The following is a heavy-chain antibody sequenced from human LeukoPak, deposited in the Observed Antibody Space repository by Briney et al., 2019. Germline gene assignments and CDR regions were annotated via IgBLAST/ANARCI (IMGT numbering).Heavy chain of an antibody. CDR1: GFTFSSYS. Sequence: GGSLRLSCAASGFTFSSYSMNWVRQAPGKGLEWVSSVSSSSSYIYYADSVKGRFTISRDNAKNSLYLQMNSLRAEDTAVYYCARNYYGSGSYLDYWGQGTLVTVSS. CDR3: ARNYYGSGSYLDY. J-gene: IGHJ4*02. CDR2: VSSSSSYI. D-gene: IGHD3-10*01. V-gene: IGHV3-21*01.